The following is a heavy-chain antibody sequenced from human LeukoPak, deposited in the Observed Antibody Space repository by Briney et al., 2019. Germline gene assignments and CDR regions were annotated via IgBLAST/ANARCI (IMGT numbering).Heavy chain of an antibody. D-gene: IGHD6-13*01. Sequence: GGSLGLSCAASGFTFSGYSMNWVRQAPGKGLEWVSSISSSSSYIYYADSVKGRFTISRDNAKNSLYLQMNSLRAEDTAVYYCARDKGRIAAAGKYVPYYFDYWGQGTLVTVSS. CDR2: ISSSSSYI. CDR3: ARDKGRIAAAGKYVPYYFDY. J-gene: IGHJ4*02. CDR1: GFTFSGYS. V-gene: IGHV3-21*01.